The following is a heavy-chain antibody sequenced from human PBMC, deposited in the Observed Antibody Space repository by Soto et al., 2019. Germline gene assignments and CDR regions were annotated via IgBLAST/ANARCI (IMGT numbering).Heavy chain of an antibody. CDR2: IWYDGSNK. D-gene: IGHD5-12*01. Sequence: ESGGGAVQPGRSLRLSCATSGFTFSGYGMHWVRQAPGKGLEWVAVIWYDGSNKYYADSVKGRFTISRDNSKNTLYLQMNSLRAEDTAVYYCAREGKDIVATIRPYYFDYWGQGTLVTVSS. CDR3: AREGKDIVATIRPYYFDY. CDR1: GFTFSGYG. J-gene: IGHJ4*02. V-gene: IGHV3-33*01.